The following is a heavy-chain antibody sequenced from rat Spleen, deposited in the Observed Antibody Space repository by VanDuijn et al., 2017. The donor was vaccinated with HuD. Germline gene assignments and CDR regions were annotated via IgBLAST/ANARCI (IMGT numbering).Heavy chain of an antibody. J-gene: IGHJ2*01. CDR3: ARYHYSSYMAYYFDY. CDR2: ISYSGST. D-gene: IGHD1-2*01. Sequence: VQLQESGPGLVKPSQSLSLTCSVTVYSITSNYWGWIGKFPGNKMEWMGYISYSGSTRYNPSLKSRISITSDTSKNQFFLQLNSVTTEDTATYYCARYHYSSYMAYYFDYWGQGVMVTVSS. V-gene: IGHV3-1*01. CDR1: VYSITSNY.